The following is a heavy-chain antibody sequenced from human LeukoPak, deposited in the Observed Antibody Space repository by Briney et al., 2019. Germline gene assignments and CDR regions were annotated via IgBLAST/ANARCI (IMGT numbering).Heavy chain of an antibody. CDR3: AKDLFSGTVATPYFYYYGMDV. CDR2: IRGDGGST. D-gene: IGHD6-19*01. J-gene: IGHJ6*02. V-gene: IGHV3-43*02. CDR1: GFTFDDYA. Sequence: PGGSLRLSCAASGFTFDDYAMHWVRQAPGKGLEWVSPIRGDGGSTYIAGSVKGRFTISRDNSKNSLYLQMNSLRTEDTALYYCAKDLFSGTVATPYFYYYGMDVWGQGTTVTVSS.